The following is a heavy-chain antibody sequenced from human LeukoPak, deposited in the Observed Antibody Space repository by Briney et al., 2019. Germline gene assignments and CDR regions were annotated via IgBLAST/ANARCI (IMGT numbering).Heavy chain of an antibody. CDR2: INSDGSST. D-gene: IGHD3-22*01. J-gene: IGHJ3*02. CDR1: GFTFSSYG. V-gene: IGHV3-74*01. CDR3: ARVWYYYDSSARGDAFDI. Sequence: GGSLRLSCAASGFTFSSYGMHWVRQAPGKGLVWVSRINSDGSSTSYADSVKGRFTISRDNSKNTLYLQMNSLRAEDTAVYYCARVWYYYDSSARGDAFDIWGQGTMVTVSS.